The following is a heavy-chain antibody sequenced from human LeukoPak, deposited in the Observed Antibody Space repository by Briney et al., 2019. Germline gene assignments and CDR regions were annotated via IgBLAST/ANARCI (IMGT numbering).Heavy chain of an antibody. V-gene: IGHV4-59*08. Sequence: SSETLSLTCTVSGGSISSYYWSWIRQPPGKGLEWIGYIYYSGSTNYNPSLKSRVTISVDTSKNQFSLKLSSVAAADTAVYYCASCGGDCSPPNFDYWGQGTLVTVSS. CDR3: ASCGGDCSPPNFDY. CDR1: GGSISSYY. D-gene: IGHD2-21*02. CDR2: IYYSGST. J-gene: IGHJ4*02.